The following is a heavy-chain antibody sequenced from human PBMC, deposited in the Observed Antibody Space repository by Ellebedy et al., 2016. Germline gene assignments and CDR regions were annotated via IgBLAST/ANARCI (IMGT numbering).Heavy chain of an antibody. V-gene: IGHV5-51*01. CDR2: IYPGDSDT. CDR1: GYSFTNYW. J-gene: IGHJ4*02. D-gene: IGHD5-24*01. CDR3: ARLKIRDGYSHDS. Sequence: GGSLRLSCKASGYSFTNYWIGWVRQMPGKGLESMGIIYPGDSDTKYSPSFQGQVTISADKSINTAYLQWSSLKASDTAMYYCARLKIRDGYSHDSWGQGTLVTVSS.